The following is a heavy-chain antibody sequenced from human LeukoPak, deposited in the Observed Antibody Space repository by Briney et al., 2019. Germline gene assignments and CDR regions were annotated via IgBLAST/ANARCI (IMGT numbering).Heavy chain of an antibody. Sequence: GGSLRLSRAASGFTFSRYWMHWGRQTPGKGLVWVSGINSDGSSTNYADSVKGRFTISRDNAKNTLFLQMSSLRAEDTAVYYCSARSASDDYWGQGTLVTVSS. CDR2: INSDGSST. V-gene: IGHV3-74*01. CDR1: GFTFSRYW. CDR3: SARSASDDY. J-gene: IGHJ4*02. D-gene: IGHD6-19*01.